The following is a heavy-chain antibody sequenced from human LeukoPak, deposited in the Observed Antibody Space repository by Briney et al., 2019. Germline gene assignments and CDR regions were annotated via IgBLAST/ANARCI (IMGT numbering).Heavy chain of an antibody. D-gene: IGHD1-1*01. V-gene: IGHV3-66*01. Sequence: PGGSLRLSCVASGFTVSDYYMSWVRQAPGKGLEWVSVIYAGGSAYYADSVKGRFTISRDNSKNTLYLQMNNLRAEDTAVYYCARSSGPKYYFDYWGQGTLVTVSS. CDR1: GFTVSDYY. CDR3: ARSSGPKYYFDY. CDR2: IYAGGSA. J-gene: IGHJ4*02.